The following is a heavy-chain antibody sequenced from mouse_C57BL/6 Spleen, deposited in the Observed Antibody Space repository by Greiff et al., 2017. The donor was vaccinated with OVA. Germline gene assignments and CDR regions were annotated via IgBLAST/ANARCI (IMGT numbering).Heavy chain of an antibody. CDR3: ARALVQGNAMDY. D-gene: IGHD1-1*02. V-gene: IGHV5-4*01. CDR1: GFTFSSYA. J-gene: IGHJ4*01. Sequence: EVHLVESGGGLVKPGGSLKLSCAASGFTFSSYAMSWVRQTPEKRLEWVATISDGGSYTYYPDNVKGRFTISRDNAKNNLYLQMSQLKSEDTAMYYCARALVQGNAMDYWGQGTSVTVSS. CDR2: ISDGGSYT.